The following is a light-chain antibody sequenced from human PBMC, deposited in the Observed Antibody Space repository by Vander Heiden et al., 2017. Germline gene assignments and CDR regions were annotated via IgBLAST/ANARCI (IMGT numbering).Light chain of an antibody. Sequence: EIVMTQTPLSLPVTPGEPASISCRSSQSLLHRADGYAYLDWYLQRPGPSPQRRISPLSYRASVVPDRFSAIWSGTDFTPNINRVWAEDVGVYVCMQRREYPSTFGQGTRLEIK. CDR1: QSLLHRADGYAY. CDR3: MQRREYPST. J-gene: IGKJ5*01. V-gene: IGKV2-40*01. CDR2: PLS.